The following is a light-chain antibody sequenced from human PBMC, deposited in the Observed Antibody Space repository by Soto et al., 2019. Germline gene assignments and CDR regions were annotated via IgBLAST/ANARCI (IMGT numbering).Light chain of an antibody. CDR1: QRISSY. CDR3: QQRSNWPLT. J-gene: IGKJ4*01. V-gene: IGKV3-11*01. CDR2: DAS. Sequence: EVVLTQSPVTLTLSPGERATLSCRASQRISSYLAWYQQKPGQAPRLLIYDASNRATGIPARFSGGGSGTDFTLTISSLEPEDFAVYYCQQRSNWPLTFGGGTKVEIK.